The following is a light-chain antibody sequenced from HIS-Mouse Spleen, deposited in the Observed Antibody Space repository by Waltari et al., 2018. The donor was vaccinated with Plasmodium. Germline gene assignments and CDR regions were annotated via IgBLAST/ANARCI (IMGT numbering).Light chain of an antibody. V-gene: IGLV2-23*01. J-gene: IGLJ1*01. CDR1: SSDVGSYNL. CDR2: EGS. Sequence: QSALTQPASVSGSPGQSITIPCTGTSSDVGSYNLFHWYQQHPGKAPKLMIYEGSKRPSGVSNRFSGSKSGNTASLTISGLQAEDEADYYCCSYAGSSTYVFGTGTKVTVL. CDR3: CSYAGSSTYV.